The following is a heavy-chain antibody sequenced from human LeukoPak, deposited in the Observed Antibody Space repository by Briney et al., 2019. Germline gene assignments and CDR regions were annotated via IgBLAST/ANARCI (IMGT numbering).Heavy chain of an antibody. Sequence: GGSLRLSCAASGFTFSSYGMHRVRQAPGKGLEWVAVISYDGSNKYYADSVKGRFTISRDNSKNTLYLQMNSLRAEDTAVYYCAKDPAGSYDRGYFDYWGQGTLVTVSS. D-gene: IGHD5-18*01. CDR2: ISYDGSNK. CDR3: AKDPAGSYDRGYFDY. CDR1: GFTFSSYG. V-gene: IGHV3-30*18. J-gene: IGHJ4*02.